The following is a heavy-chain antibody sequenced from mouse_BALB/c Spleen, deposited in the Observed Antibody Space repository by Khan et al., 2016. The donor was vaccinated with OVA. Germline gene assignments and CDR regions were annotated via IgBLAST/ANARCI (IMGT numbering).Heavy chain of an antibody. Sequence: QVQLQQSGTELARPGASVKLSCKASGYIFIDYNINWVKQRTGQGLEWIGEISPGSGNTYYNEKFKGKATLTADKSSSTAYMQLSSLTSEDSAVYVCAREWGSWFPYWGQGTLITVSA. CDR1: GYIFIDYN. D-gene: IGHD1-3*01. J-gene: IGHJ3*01. V-gene: IGHV1-77*01. CDR2: ISPGSGNT. CDR3: AREWGSWFPY.